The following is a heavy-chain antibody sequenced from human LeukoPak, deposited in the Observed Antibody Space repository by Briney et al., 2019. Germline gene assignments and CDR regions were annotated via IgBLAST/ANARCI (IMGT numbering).Heavy chain of an antibody. V-gene: IGHV1-3*01. CDR3: ARGYCSSTSCQYYFDY. J-gene: IGHJ4*02. Sequence: ASVKVSCKASGYTFTNYALHWVRQAPRQRVEWMGWINAGNGDTKYSQKFQGRVTITRDTSANTAYMELSSLRSEDTAVYHCARGYCSSTSCQYYFDYWGQGTLVTVSS. CDR1: GYTFTNYA. CDR2: INAGNGDT. D-gene: IGHD2-2*01.